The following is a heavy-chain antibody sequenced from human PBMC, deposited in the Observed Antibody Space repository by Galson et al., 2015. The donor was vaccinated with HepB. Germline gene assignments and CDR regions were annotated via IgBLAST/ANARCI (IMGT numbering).Heavy chain of an antibody. J-gene: IGHJ4*02. V-gene: IGHV1-3*01. Sequence: SVKVSCKASGYTFTSYAMHWVRQAPGQRLEWMGWINAGNGNTKYSQKFQGRVTITRDTSASTAYMELSSLRSEDTAVYYCAIFRIDSSGWYWIDYWGQGTLVTVSS. D-gene: IGHD6-19*01. CDR3: AIFRIDSSGWYWIDY. CDR2: INAGNGNT. CDR1: GYTFTSYA.